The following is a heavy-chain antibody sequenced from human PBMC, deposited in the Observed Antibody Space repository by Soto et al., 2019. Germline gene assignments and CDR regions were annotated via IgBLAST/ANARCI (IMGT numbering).Heavy chain of an antibody. J-gene: IGHJ3*02. CDR1: GFTFSTYS. CDR2: ITATGGNT. Sequence: GGSLRLSCAASGFTFSTYSMTWVRQAPGKGLEWVAHITATGGNTYYADSVRGRFTISRDTSGNTLYLQMNSLRAEDTALYYCAKCMQAYWNYDAHHIWGQGTMVTVSS. CDR3: AKCMQAYWNYDAHHI. D-gene: IGHD1-7*01. V-gene: IGHV3-23*01.